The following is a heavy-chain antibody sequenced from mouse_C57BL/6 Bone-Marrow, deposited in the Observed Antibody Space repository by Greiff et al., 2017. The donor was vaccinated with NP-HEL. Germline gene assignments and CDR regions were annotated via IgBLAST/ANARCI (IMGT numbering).Heavy chain of an antibody. J-gene: IGHJ3*01. CDR3: ARHGGFAY. V-gene: IGHV5-6*01. CDR1: GFTFSSYG. Sequence: EVHLVESGGDLVKPGGSLKLSCAASGFTFSSYGMSWVRQTPDKRLEWVATISSGGSYTYYPDSVKGRFTISRDNAKNTRYLQMSSLKSEDTAMYYCARHGGFAYWGQGTLVTVSA. CDR2: ISSGGSYT.